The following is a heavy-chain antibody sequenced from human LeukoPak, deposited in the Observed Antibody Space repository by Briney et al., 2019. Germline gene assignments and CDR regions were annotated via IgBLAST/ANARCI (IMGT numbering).Heavy chain of an antibody. Sequence: PGGSLTLSCPASGFILSTYRMNWVRQAPAKGLDWVSSISSSGTYIYYADSLKGRFIISRDNAKNSLYLQMNSLRAEDTAVYYCARKDIEVQYQGGFDYWGQGTLVTVSS. D-gene: IGHD2-15*01. J-gene: IGHJ4*02. CDR3: ARKDIEVQYQGGFDY. V-gene: IGHV3-21*01. CDR2: ISSSGTYI. CDR1: GFILSTYR.